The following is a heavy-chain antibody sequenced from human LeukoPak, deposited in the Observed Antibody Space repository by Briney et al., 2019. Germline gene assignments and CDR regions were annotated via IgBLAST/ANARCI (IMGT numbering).Heavy chain of an antibody. V-gene: IGHV3-21*01. Sequence: NPGGSLRLSCAASGFTFSTSGMNWVRQAPGKGLEWVASISSRSYGYYADAVKGRFTISRDNARNSLYLQMNSLRAEDTALYYCARGGGDIPIDSWGQGTLVAVSS. D-gene: IGHD2-21*02. CDR3: ARGGGDIPIDS. J-gene: IGHJ4*02. CDR1: GFTFSTSG. CDR2: ISSRSYG.